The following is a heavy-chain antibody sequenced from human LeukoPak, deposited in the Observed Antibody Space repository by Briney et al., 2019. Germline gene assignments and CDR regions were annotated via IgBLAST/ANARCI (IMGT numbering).Heavy chain of an antibody. CDR1: GFTFSSYS. CDR3: ARDRGYYYMDV. D-gene: IGHD3-10*01. Sequence: GGSLRLSCAASGFTFSSYSMNWVRQAPGKGLEWVSYISSSSSTIYYADSVKGRFTISRDNAKNSLYLQMNSLRAEDTAVYYCARDRGYYYMDVWGKGTTVTVSS. V-gene: IGHV3-48*01. J-gene: IGHJ6*03. CDR2: ISSSSSTI.